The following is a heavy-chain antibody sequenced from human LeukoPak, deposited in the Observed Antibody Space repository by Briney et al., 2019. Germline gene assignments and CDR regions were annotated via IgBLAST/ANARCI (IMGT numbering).Heavy chain of an antibody. V-gene: IGHV1-18*01. CDR3: ARAGRGYYDSSGYYPY. CDR2: ISAYNGNT. Sequence: ASVKVSCKASGYTFTSYGISWVRQAPGQGLEGMGWISAYNGNTNYAQKLQGRVTMTTDTSTSTAYMELRSLRSDDTAVYYCARAGRGYYDSSGYYPYWGQGTLVTVSS. J-gene: IGHJ4*02. D-gene: IGHD3-22*01. CDR1: GYTFTSYG.